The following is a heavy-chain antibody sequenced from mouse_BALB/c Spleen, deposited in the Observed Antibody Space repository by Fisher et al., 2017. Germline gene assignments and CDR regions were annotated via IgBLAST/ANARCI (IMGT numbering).Heavy chain of an antibody. V-gene: IGHV5-6-5*01. CDR3: ARGGYFDV. J-gene: IGHJ1*01. Sequence: RFTISRDNARNILYLQMSSLRSEDTAMYYCARGGYFDVWGAGTTVTVSS.